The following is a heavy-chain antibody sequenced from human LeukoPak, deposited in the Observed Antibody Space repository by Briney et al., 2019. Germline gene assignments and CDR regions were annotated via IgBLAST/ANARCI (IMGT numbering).Heavy chain of an antibody. D-gene: IGHD2-21*02. CDR2: ISPYDGDT. CDR1: GYTFGIYV. Sequence: ASVKVSCKASGYTFGIYVISWVRQAPGQGLEWMAWISPYDGDTNYAQKFEGRVTMTTETSTNTAYMELRSLRSDDTAIYYCARDYCTRGGDCYKEDLFDPWGQGTLVTVSA. J-gene: IGHJ5*02. V-gene: IGHV1-18*01. CDR3: ARDYCTRGGDCYKEDLFDP.